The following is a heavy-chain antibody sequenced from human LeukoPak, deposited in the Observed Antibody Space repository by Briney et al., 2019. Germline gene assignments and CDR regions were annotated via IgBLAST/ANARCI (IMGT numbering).Heavy chain of an antibody. Sequence: GGSLRLSCAASGFTFSSYSMNWVRQAPGKGLEWVSSISSSSSYTYYADSVKGRFSISRDNSKNTVHLQTNSLRAEDTAIYYCAQQLGYCSSGSCYFTYWGQGTLVTVSS. CDR1: GFTFSSYS. CDR2: ISSSSSYT. D-gene: IGHD2-15*01. CDR3: AQQLGYCSSGSCYFTY. V-gene: IGHV3-21*04. J-gene: IGHJ4*02.